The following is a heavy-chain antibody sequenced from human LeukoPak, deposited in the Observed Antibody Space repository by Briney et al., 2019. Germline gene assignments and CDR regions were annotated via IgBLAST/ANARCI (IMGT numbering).Heavy chain of an antibody. CDR2: IYYSGST. J-gene: IGHJ5*02. V-gene: IGHV4-39*01. D-gene: IGHD3-10*01. Sequence: SETLSLTCTVSGGSISSSGYYWGWIRQPPGKGLEWIGTIYYSGSTYYNPSLKSRVTISVDTSKNQFSLKLSSVTAADTAVYYCARQLNMVRGVSWFDPWGQGTLVTVSS. CDR1: GGSISSSGYY. CDR3: ARQLNMVRGVSWFDP.